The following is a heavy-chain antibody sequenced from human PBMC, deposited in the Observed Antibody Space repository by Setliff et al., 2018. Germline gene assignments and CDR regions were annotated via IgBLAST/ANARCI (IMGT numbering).Heavy chain of an antibody. V-gene: IGHV3-33*01. J-gene: IGHJ4*02. Sequence: LRLSCAASGLTLINNGFHWVRQAPGKGLEWVAIIWHDGTNKYYADSVKGRFDISRDSSKNTVYLQMNSLTAEDTAMYYCATLSKDLNYWGQGTLVTVS. D-gene: IGHD3-3*01. CDR2: IWHDGTNK. CDR1: GLTLINNG. CDR3: ATLSKDLNY.